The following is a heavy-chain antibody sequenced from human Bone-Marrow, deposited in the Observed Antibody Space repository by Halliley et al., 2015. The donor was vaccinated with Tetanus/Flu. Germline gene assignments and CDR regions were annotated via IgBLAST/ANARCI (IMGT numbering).Heavy chain of an antibody. CDR3: ARTDIADSSGYYDY. V-gene: IGHV3-48*03. J-gene: IGHJ4*02. Sequence: WVAYSTSSGSTTYYADSVTGRFTISKDNAKNSLFLQMNSLRADDTAVYYCARTDIADSSGYYDYWGQGTLVTVSS. CDR2: STSSGSTT. D-gene: IGHD3-22*01.